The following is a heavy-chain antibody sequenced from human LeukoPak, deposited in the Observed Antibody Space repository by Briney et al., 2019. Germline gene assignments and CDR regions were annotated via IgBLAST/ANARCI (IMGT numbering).Heavy chain of an antibody. CDR2: IYYSGST. Sequence: SKTLSLTCSVSGGSLKSYYWSWIRQPPGKGLEWIGYIYYSGSTNYNPSLKSRVTISVDTSKNQFSLKLSSVTAADTAVYYCARAVRYYYDSSGYYFNWYFDLWGRGTLVTVSS. CDR3: ARAVRYYYDSSGYYFNWYFDL. J-gene: IGHJ2*01. CDR1: GGSLKSYY. V-gene: IGHV4-59*01. D-gene: IGHD3-22*01.